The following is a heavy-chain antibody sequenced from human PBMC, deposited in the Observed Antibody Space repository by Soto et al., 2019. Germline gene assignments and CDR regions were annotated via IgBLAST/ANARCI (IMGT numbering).Heavy chain of an antibody. CDR1: GFTFSSYA. CDR2: ISYDGSNK. J-gene: IGHJ6*02. CDR3: ASAYGDRDYYYYGMDV. Sequence: PGGSLRLSCAASGFTFSSYAMHWVRQAPGKGLEWVAVISYDGSNKYYADSVKGRFTISRDNSKNTLYLQMNSLRAEDTAVYYCASAYGDRDYYYYGMDVWGQGTTVTVSS. V-gene: IGHV3-30-3*01. D-gene: IGHD4-17*01.